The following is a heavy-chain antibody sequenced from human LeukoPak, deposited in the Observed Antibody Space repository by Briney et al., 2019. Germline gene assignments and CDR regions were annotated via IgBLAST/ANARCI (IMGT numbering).Heavy chain of an antibody. CDR3: ARGDFCSKSNCYLRPMDV. Sequence: PSETLPLTCTVSGGSISDYYWNWIRQPPGKGLEWIGYIYYSGSTTYNPSLKSRVTMSVDTAKNQFSLRVRSVTAADTAVYYCARGDFCSKSNCYLRPMDVWGKGTTVTVSS. D-gene: IGHD3-3*01. CDR1: GGSISDYY. CDR2: IYYSGST. J-gene: IGHJ6*03. V-gene: IGHV4-59*01.